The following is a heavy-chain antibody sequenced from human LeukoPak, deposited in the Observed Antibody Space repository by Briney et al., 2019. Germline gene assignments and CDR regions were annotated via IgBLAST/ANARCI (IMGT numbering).Heavy chain of an antibody. CDR3: AREEVAAANYFDY. CDR2: NNPNSGDR. J-gene: IGHJ4*02. Sequence: ASVKVSCKASGYTFSGYYMHWVRQAPGQGLEWMGWNNPNSGDRNSAQKFKGRVTMTRDTSISTAYMELSRLRSDDTAVYYCAREEVAAANYFDYWGQGTLVTVSS. V-gene: IGHV1-2*02. D-gene: IGHD2-15*01. CDR1: GYTFSGYY.